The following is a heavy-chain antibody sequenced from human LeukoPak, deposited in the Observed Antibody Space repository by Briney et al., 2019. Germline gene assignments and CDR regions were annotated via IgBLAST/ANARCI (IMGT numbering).Heavy chain of an antibody. Sequence: GSSVKVSCKASGGTFSSYAISWVRQAPGQGLEWMGRIIPILGIANYAQKFQGRVTITADKSTSTAYMELSSLRSEDTAVYYCARASSDTLTGYDGDAFDIWGQGTMVTVSS. CDR2: IIPILGIA. V-gene: IGHV1-69*04. CDR3: ARASSDTLTGYDGDAFDI. J-gene: IGHJ3*02. D-gene: IGHD3-9*01. CDR1: GGTFSSYA.